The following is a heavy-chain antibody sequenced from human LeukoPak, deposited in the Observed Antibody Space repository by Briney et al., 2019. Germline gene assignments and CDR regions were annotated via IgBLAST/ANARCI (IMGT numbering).Heavy chain of an antibody. D-gene: IGHD3-22*01. CDR1: GGSISSYY. CDR2: IYYSGST. CDR3: ARGPGRYYYDSSDPHAFDI. J-gene: IGHJ3*02. V-gene: IGHV4-59*01. Sequence: SETLSLTCTVSGGSISSYYWSWIRQPPGKGLEWIGYIYYSGSTNYNPSLKSRVTISVDTSKNQFSLKLSSVTAADTAVYYCARGPGRYYYDSSDPHAFDIWGQGTMVTVSS.